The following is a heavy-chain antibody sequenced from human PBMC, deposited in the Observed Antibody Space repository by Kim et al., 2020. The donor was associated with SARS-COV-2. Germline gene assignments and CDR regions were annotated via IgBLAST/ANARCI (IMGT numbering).Heavy chain of an antibody. V-gene: IGHV3-9*01. CDR3: AKDLGGDRGDAFDI. J-gene: IGHJ3*02. D-gene: IGHD2-21*01. Sequence: ADSVKGRFTISRDNAKNSLYLQMNSLRAEDTALYYCAKDLGGDRGDAFDIWGQGTMVTVSS.